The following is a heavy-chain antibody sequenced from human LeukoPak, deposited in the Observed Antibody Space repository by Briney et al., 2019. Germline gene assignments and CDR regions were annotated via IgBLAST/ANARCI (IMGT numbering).Heavy chain of an antibody. V-gene: IGHV3-23*01. D-gene: IGHD1-26*01. CDR3: AKEGFGGYYPHYHYNGMDV. Sequence: GGSLSLSCAASGFTFSSYAMSWVRQAPGKGLEWVSGISGSGGSTYYADSVKGRFTISRDNSKNTLYPQMNSLRAEDTAVYYCAKEGFGGYYPHYHYNGMDVWGQGTTVTVSS. J-gene: IGHJ6*02. CDR2: ISGSGGST. CDR1: GFTFSSYA.